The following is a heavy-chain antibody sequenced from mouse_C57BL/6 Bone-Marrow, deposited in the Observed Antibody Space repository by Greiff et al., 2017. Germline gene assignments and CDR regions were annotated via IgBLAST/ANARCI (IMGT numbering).Heavy chain of an antibody. D-gene: IGHD2-3*01. Sequence: EVKLVESGGGLVQPGGSMKLSCVASGFTFSNYWMNWVRQSPEKGLEWVAQIRLKSDNYATPYAESVKGRFTISRDDSKSSVYLQLINLRAKDTGIYYCTAYDPPDYWGQGTSVTVSS. CDR2: IRLKSDNYAT. V-gene: IGHV6-3*01. CDR3: TAYDPPDY. J-gene: IGHJ4*01. CDR1: GFTFSNYW.